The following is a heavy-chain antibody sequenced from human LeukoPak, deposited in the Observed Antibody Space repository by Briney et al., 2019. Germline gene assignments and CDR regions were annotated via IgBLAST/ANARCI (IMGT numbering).Heavy chain of an antibody. V-gene: IGHV3-7*01. CDR2: TNQDGTEK. J-gene: IGHJ4*02. CDR3: AKVAHYYYGSESYYFFEH. CDR1: GFTFGTYW. Sequence: GGSLRLSCTASGFTFGTYWMSWVRHPPGKGLEWVAKTNQDGTEKYYVGSVKGRFTISRDNAKNSLYLQMNSLRVEDTATYYCAKVAHYYYGSESYYFFEHWGQGTPVTASS. D-gene: IGHD3-10*01.